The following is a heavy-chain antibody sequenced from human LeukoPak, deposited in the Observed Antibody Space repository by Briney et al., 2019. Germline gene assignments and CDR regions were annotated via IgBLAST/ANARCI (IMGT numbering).Heavy chain of an antibody. CDR2: IYWDDDK. CDR3: AHSPGYDFWSGYLFDY. V-gene: IGHV2-5*02. Sequence: SGPTLVKPTQTLTLTCTFSGFSPSTSGVGVGWIRQPPGKALEWLALIYWDDDKRYSPSLKSRLTITKDTSKNQVVLTMTNMDPVDTATYYCAHSPGYDFWSGYLFDYWGQGTLVTVSS. CDR1: GFSPSTSGVG. J-gene: IGHJ4*02. D-gene: IGHD3-3*01.